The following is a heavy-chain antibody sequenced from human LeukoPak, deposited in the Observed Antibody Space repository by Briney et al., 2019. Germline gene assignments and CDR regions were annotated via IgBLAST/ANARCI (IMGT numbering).Heavy chain of an antibody. CDR1: GGSINSGSVSSGGHY. J-gene: IGHJ4*02. Sequence: SSETLSLTCSVSGGSINSGSVSSGGHYWSWIRQHPGKGLEWIGFIYYSGSTNYNPSLRGRVTISIDTSKNQFSLKLTSVTAADTAVYYCARTSTVTPLDYWGQGTLVTVSS. D-gene: IGHD4-17*01. CDR2: IYYSGST. V-gene: IGHV4-31*03. CDR3: ARTSTVTPLDY.